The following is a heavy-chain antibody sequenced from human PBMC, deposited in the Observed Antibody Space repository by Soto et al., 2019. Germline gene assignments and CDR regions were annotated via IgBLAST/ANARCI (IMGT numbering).Heavy chain of an antibody. D-gene: IGHD5-18*01. CDR2: INLNSGGT. CDR1: GYSFTGYF. J-gene: IGHJ6*02. CDR3: ARGGDTAMVYHGMDV. V-gene: IGHV1-2*02. Sequence: ASVKVSCKASGYSFTGYFTHWVRQAPGQGLEWMGWINLNSGGTNYAQKFQGRVTMTRDTSISTAYMELSRLRSDDTAVYYCARGGDTAMVYHGMDVWGQGTTVTVYS.